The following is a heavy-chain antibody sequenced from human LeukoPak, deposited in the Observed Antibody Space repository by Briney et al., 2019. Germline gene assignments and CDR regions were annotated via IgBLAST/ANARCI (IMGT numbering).Heavy chain of an antibody. V-gene: IGHV3-30*04. CDR2: ISYDGRNK. CDR1: GLTFSSYA. CDR3: ARARSQYCSCGSCYSYYFDY. J-gene: IGHJ4*02. D-gene: IGHD2-15*01. Sequence: GGSLRLSCAASGLTFSSYAMHWVRQAPGRGRGGVEVISYDGRNKYYAASVKGRFPISRDNSRNTLYLQMNSLRAEDTAVYYCARARSQYCSCGSCYSYYFDYWGQGTLVAVSS.